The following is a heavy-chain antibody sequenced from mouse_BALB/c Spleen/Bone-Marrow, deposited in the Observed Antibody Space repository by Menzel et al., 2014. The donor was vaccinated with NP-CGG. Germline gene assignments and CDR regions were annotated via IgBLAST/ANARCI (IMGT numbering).Heavy chain of an antibody. Sequence: EVKLVESGGGLVQPGGSRKLSCAASGFTFSSFGMHWVRQAPEKGLGWVAYISSGSSTIYYADTVKGRFTISRDNPKNTLFLQMTSLRSEDTAMYYCARRGSNHWYFDVWGAGTTVTVSS. CDR3: ARRGSNHWYFDV. V-gene: IGHV5-17*02. D-gene: IGHD1-1*01. CDR2: ISSGSSTI. J-gene: IGHJ1*01. CDR1: GFTFSSFG.